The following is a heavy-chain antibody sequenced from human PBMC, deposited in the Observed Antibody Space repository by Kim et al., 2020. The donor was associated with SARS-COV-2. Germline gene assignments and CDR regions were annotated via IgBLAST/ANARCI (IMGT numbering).Heavy chain of an antibody. CDR1: GFTFSSYG. CDR3: AKDYYGSGSYYFYYYYYGMDV. D-gene: IGHD3-10*01. J-gene: IGHJ6*02. CDR2: IWYDGSNK. Sequence: GGSLRLSCAASGFTFSSYGMHWVRQAPGKGLEWVAVIWYDGSNKYYADSVKGRFTISRDNSKNTLYLQMNSLRAEDTAVYYCAKDYYGSGSYYFYYYYYGMDVWGQGTTVTVSS. V-gene: IGHV3-33*06.